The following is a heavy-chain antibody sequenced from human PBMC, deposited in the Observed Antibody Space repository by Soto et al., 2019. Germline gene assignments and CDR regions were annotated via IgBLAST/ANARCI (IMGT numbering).Heavy chain of an antibody. CDR3: ASSDIVVVVAATGDAFDI. V-gene: IGHV1-69*02. J-gene: IGHJ3*02. D-gene: IGHD2-15*01. Sequence: VASVKVSCKASGGTFSSYTISWVRQAPGQGLEWMGRIIPILGIANYAQKFQGRVTITADKSTSTAYMELSSLRSEDTAVYYCASSDIVVVVAATGDAFDIWGQGTMVTVSS. CDR1: GGTFSSYT. CDR2: IIPILGIA.